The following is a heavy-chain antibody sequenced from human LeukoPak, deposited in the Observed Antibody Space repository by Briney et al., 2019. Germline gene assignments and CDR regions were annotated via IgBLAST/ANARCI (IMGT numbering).Heavy chain of an antibody. CDR3: AKVRATEEVRYFDL. J-gene: IGHJ2*01. Sequence: GGSLRLSCAASGFAFGHCTMSWVRQAPGKGLEWVSSISGSGGSSYYADSVKGRFTIARDNSKDTVSLQMNSLRAEDTAVYYCAKVRATEEVRYFDLWGRGTLVTVSS. D-gene: IGHD1-26*01. CDR2: ISGSGGSS. CDR1: GFAFGHCT. V-gene: IGHV3-23*01.